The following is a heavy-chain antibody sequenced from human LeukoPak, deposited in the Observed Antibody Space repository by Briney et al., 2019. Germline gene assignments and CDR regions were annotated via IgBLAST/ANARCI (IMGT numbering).Heavy chain of an antibody. Sequence: GGSLRLSCAASGLFFSTNWMSWVRQAPGEGLEWVATIKPDGRDKYYVDSVKGRFTMSRDNGKNLVYLQMNSLRAEDTAVYYCASWEASTNYWGQGTLVTVSS. V-gene: IGHV3-7*01. CDR2: IKPDGRDK. J-gene: IGHJ4*02. CDR3: ASWEASTNY. D-gene: IGHD1-26*01. CDR1: GLFFSTNW.